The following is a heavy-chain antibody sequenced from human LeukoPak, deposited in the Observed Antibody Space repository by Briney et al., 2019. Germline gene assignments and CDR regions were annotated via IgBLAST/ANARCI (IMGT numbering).Heavy chain of an antibody. CDR3: ARDKSRPAVAGNYYYGMDV. D-gene: IGHD6-19*01. V-gene: IGHV3-33*01. CDR2: IWYDGSNK. Sequence: GGSLRLSCAASGFTFSSYGMHWVRQAPGKGLEWVAVIWYDGSNKYYADSVKGRFTISRDNSKNTLYLQMNSLRAGDTAVYYCARDKSRPAVAGNYYYGMDVWGQGTTVTVSS. CDR1: GFTFSSYG. J-gene: IGHJ6*02.